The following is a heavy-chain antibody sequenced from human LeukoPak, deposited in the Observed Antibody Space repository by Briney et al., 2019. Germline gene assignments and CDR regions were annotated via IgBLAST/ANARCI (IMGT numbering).Heavy chain of an antibody. CDR3: ARDLGDSGWYLLDYYYYGLDV. CDR1: GFTFSSYG. V-gene: IGHV3-30*03. Sequence: GGSLRLSCAASGFTFSSYGMHWVRQAPGKGLEWGAVISYDGSNKYYADSVKGRFTISRDNSKNTLYLQMNSLRAEDTAVYYCARDLGDSGWYLLDYYYYGLDVWGQGTTVTVS. D-gene: IGHD6-19*01. CDR2: ISYDGSNK. J-gene: IGHJ6*02.